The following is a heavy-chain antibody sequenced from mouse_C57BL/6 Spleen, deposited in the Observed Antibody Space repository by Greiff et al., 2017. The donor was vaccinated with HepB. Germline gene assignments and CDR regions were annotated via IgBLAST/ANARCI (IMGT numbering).Heavy chain of an antibody. Sequence: QVQLQQPGAELVKPGASVKLSCKASGYTFTSYWMHWVKQRPGQGLEWIGMIHPNSGSTNYNEKFKSKATLTVDKSSSTAYMQLSSLTSEDSAVYYCARERRITTFLDYWGQGTTLTVSS. V-gene: IGHV1-64*01. CDR3: ARERRITTFLDY. CDR1: GYTFTSYW. J-gene: IGHJ2*01. CDR2: IHPNSGST. D-gene: IGHD2-4*01.